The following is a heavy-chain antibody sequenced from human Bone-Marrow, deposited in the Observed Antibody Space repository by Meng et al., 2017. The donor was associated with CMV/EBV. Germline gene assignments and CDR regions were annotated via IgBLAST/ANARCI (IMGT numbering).Heavy chain of an antibody. CDR2: ISGGGTTT. D-gene: IGHD4-17*01. V-gene: IGHV3-23*01. CDR1: GFTFSTYA. CDR3: AKCESNVNTVTTSFDY. Sequence: LKISCAASGFTFSTYAMSWVRQAPGKGLEWVSAISGGGTTTYYAGSVRGRFTISRDNSKNTLYLQMNSLRAEDTALYYCAKCESNVNTVTTSFDYWGQGILVTVSS. J-gene: IGHJ4*02.